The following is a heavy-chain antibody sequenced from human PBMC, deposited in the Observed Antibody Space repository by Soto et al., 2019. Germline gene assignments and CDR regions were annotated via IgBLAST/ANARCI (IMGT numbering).Heavy chain of an antibody. CDR1: GFTFSSYS. Sequence: GGSLRLSCAASGFTFSSYSMNWVRQAPGKGLEWVSSISSGSIYIYYADSVKGRFTISRDNAKNSLFLQMNSLRAEDTAVYYCARESQMTTIDYWGQGTLVTVSS. J-gene: IGHJ4*02. CDR3: ARESQMTTIDY. V-gene: IGHV3-21*01. D-gene: IGHD2-21*02. CDR2: ISSGSIYI.